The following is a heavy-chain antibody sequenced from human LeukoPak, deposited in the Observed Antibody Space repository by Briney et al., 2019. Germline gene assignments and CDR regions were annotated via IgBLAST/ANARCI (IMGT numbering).Heavy chain of an antibody. V-gene: IGHV4-59*08. CDR1: GGSIGTYY. Sequence: PSETLSLTCTVSGGSIGTYYWSWIRQSPGKGLEWIGYIYVTVTRYNPYLQSQVTISVDTSRNQFFLKMSSVPAAATAVYYCARHIGGGIEDMDVWGKGTNVTVSS. CDR2: IYVTVT. J-gene: IGHJ6*03. CDR3: ARHIGGGIEDMDV. D-gene: IGHD3-16*02.